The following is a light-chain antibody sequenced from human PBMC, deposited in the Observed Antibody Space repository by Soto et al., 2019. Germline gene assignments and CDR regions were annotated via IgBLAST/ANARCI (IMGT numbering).Light chain of an antibody. Sequence: DIHMTQYPSSLSASVGDSVTITCRPSQNIDRYLHWYQHIPGKAPKLLIYGASNLQSGVPSRFTGSGSRTHFTLTISSLQPEDSATYYCQQTYSTPPTVCGGTKVE. CDR3: QQTYSTPPT. J-gene: IGKJ4*01. CDR1: QNIDRY. V-gene: IGKV1-39*01. CDR2: GAS.